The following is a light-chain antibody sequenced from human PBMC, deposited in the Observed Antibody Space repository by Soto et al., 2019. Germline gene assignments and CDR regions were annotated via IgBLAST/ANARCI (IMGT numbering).Light chain of an antibody. CDR1: QSISSW. V-gene: IGKV1-5*03. Sequence: DIQMTQSPSTLSASVGDRVTITCRASQSISSWLAWYQQKPGKAPKLLIYTASTLQSGVPSRFSGSGSGTEFTLAISSVQPDDSATYYCQQYTDNWSFGKGTKVEIK. CDR2: TAS. CDR3: QQYTDNWS. J-gene: IGKJ1*01.